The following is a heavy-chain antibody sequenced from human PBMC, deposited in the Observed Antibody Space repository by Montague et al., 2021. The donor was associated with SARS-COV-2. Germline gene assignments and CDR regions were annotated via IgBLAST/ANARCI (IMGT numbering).Heavy chain of an antibody. CDR1: GGSFSSYY. V-gene: IGHV4-34*01. Sequence: SETLSLTCAVYGGSFSSYYWSWIRQPPGEGLQWIGEIHHSGGTNYNPSLKSRVTISVDTSTNQLPLKLSSVTAADTAVYYCTRARAISTFFVPHQRWFDPWGQGTLVTVSS. D-gene: IGHD2-2*01. CDR2: IHHSGGT. J-gene: IGHJ5*02. CDR3: TRARAISTFFVPHQRWFDP.